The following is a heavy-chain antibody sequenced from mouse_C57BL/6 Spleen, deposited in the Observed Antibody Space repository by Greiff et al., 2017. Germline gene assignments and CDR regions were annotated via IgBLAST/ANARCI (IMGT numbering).Heavy chain of an antibody. CDR1: GYAFSSSW. D-gene: IGHD2-3*01. CDR2: IYPGDGEI. V-gene: IGHV1-82*01. Sequence: QVQLLQSGPELVKPGASVKISCTASGYAFSSSWMNWVQQRPGKGLEWIGRIYPGDGEINYTGTFKGKVTLTADKSTSTAYMQISSLTSEDSAFYYCARQTLSYDGYDAMEDWGQGASGTVSS. J-gene: IGHJ4*01. CDR3: ARQTLSYDGYDAMED.